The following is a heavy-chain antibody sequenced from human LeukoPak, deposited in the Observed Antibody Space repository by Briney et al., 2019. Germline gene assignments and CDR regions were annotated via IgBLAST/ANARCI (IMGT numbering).Heavy chain of an antibody. J-gene: IGHJ4*02. CDR3: AKDLVTGSLDY. D-gene: IGHD3-10*01. CDR1: GFTFTNYW. Sequence: GGSLRLSCAASGFTFTNYWMSWVRQAPGKGLEWVANIKQDGNEKYYVDSVKGRFTISRDNAKNSLYLQMNSLRAEDTAIYYCAKDLVTGSLDYWGQGTLVTVSS. CDR2: IKQDGNEK. V-gene: IGHV3-7*03.